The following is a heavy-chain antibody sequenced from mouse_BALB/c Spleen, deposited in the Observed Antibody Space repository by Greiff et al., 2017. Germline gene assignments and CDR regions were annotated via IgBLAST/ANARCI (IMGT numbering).Heavy chain of an antibody. D-gene: IGHD1-1*01. CDR2: IDPENGDT. Sequence: EVQLQQSGAELVRSGASVKLSCTASGFNIKDYYMHWVKQRPEQGLEWIGWIDPENGDTEYAPKFQGKATMTADTSSNTAYLQLSSLTSEDTAVYYCNLITTGGDYYAMDYWGQGTSVTVSS. CDR3: NLITTGGDYYAMDY. J-gene: IGHJ4*01. V-gene: IGHV14-4*02. CDR1: GFNIKDYY.